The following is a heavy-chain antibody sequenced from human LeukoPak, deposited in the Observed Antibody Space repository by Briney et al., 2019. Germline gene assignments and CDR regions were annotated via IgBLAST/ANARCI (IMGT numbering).Heavy chain of an antibody. CDR2: IIPIFGTA. CDR3: ASPPGTNSDAFDI. V-gene: IGHV1-69*01. D-gene: IGHD6-13*01. CDR1: GGTFSSYA. Sequence: SVKVSCKASGGTFSSYAISWVRQAPGQGPEWMGGIIPIFGTANYAQKFQGRVTITADESTSTAYMELSSLRSEDTAVYYCASPPGTNSDAFDIWGQGTMVTVSS. J-gene: IGHJ3*02.